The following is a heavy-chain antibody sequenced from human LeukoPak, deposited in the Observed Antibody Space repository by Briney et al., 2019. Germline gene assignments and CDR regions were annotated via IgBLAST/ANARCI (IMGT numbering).Heavy chain of an antibody. Sequence: GGSLGLSCAASGFTFSDYYMSWIRQAPGKGLEWVSYISNTGSTTQYADSVKGRFTISRDNAKNSLHLQMNSLRAEDTAVYYCARVRGSYSVDYWGQGTLVTVSS. CDR2: ISNTGSTT. V-gene: IGHV3-11*04. D-gene: IGHD1-26*01. CDR3: ARVRGSYSVDY. J-gene: IGHJ4*02. CDR1: GFTFSDYY.